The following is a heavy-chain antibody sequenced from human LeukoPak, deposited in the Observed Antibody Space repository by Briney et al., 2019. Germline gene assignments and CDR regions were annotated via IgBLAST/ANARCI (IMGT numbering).Heavy chain of an antibody. J-gene: IGHJ4*02. V-gene: IGHV4-34*01. CDR3: ARDLSGGSDY. D-gene: IGHD2/OR15-2a*01. CDR1: GGSFSGYY. Sequence: SETLSLTCAVYGGSFSGYYWSWIRQPPGKGLEWIGEINHSGSTNYNPSLKSRVTISVGTSKNQFSLKLSSVTAADTAVYYCARDLSGGSDYWGQGTLVTVSS. CDR2: INHSGST.